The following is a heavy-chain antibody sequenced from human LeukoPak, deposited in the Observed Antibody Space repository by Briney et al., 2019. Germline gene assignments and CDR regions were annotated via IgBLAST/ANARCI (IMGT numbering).Heavy chain of an antibody. D-gene: IGHD1-1*01. CDR2: ISSSSSTI. Sequence: PGGSLRLPCAASGFTFSSYSMNWVRQAPGKGLEWVSYISSSSSTIYYADSVKGRFTISRDNAKNSLYLQMNSLRAEDTAVYYCAREKSTFDFDYWGQGTLVTVSS. V-gene: IGHV3-48*01. J-gene: IGHJ4*02. CDR3: AREKSTFDFDY. CDR1: GFTFSSYS.